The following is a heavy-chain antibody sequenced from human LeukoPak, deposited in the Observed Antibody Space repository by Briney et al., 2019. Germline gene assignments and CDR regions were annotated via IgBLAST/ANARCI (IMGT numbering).Heavy chain of an antibody. CDR2: ISGSGGST. CDR3: AKGSPTYCGGDCYPDNFDY. Sequence: PGGSLRLSCAASGFTFSSYAMSWVRQAPGKGLEWVSAISGSGGSTYYADSVKGRFTISKDNSKNTLYLQMNSLRAEDTAVYYCAKGSPTYCGGDCYPDNFDYWGQGTLVTVSS. V-gene: IGHV3-23*01. D-gene: IGHD2-21*02. CDR1: GFTFSSYA. J-gene: IGHJ4*02.